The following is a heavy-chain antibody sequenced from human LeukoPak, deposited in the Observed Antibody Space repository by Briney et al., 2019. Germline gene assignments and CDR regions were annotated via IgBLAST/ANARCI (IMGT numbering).Heavy chain of an antibody. CDR1: CGSISSYY. V-gene: IGHV4-59*01. Sequence: PSETLSLTCTVSCGSISSYYWSWIRQPPGKGLEWIGYIYYSGSTNYNPSLKSRVTISVDTSKNQYSLKLSSVTAADTAVYYCARVPQATYYDFWSGPVDAFDIWGQGTMVTVST. CDR2: IYYSGST. D-gene: IGHD3-3*01. J-gene: IGHJ3*02. CDR3: ARVPQATYYDFWSGPVDAFDI.